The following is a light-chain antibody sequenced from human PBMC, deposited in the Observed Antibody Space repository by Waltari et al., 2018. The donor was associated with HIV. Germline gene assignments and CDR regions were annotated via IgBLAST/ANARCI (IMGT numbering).Light chain of an antibody. V-gene: IGLV2-14*01. Sequence: QSALTQPASVSGSPGQSTTLSCTGTSSHVGGYNHISWYQQHPGKAPKLMIYEVSNRPSGVSNRFSGSKSGNTASLTISGLQAEDEADYYCSSYTSSSSVVFGGGTKLTVL. CDR2: EVS. CDR3: SSYTSSSSVV. J-gene: IGLJ2*01. CDR1: SSHVGGYNH.